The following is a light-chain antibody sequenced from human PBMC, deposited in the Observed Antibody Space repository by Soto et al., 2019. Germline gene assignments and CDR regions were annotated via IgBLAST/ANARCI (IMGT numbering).Light chain of an antibody. CDR2: KVS. J-gene: IGKJ2*01. Sequence: DVVMTQSPLSLPVTLGQPASISCRSSQSLVYSDGNTYLNWFQQRPGQSPRRLIYKVSNRDSGVPDRLSGSGSGTDFTLKISRVEAEYVGLYYCMPGTDWPRYTFGQGTKLEIK. CDR3: MPGTDWPRYT. CDR1: QSLVYSDGNTY. V-gene: IGKV2-30*01.